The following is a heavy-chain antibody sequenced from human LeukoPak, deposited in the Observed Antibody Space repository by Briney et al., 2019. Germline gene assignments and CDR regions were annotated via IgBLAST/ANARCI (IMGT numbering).Heavy chain of an antibody. V-gene: IGHV3-7*01. CDR2: IKEDGSEK. D-gene: IGHD2-15*01. Sequence: PGGSLRLSCAASGFTFSSYYMNRVRQSPGKGLEWVANIKEDGSEKYYVDSVKGRFTISRDKAKNSLYLQMNSLRAEDTAVYYCARDRGYCSGGACYSILDYWGQGILVTVSS. CDR1: GFTFSSYY. CDR3: ARDRGYCSGGACYSILDY. J-gene: IGHJ4*02.